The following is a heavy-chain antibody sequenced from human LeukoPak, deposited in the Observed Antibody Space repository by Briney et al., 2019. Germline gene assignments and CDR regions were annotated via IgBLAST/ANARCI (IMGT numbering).Heavy chain of an antibody. J-gene: IGHJ1*01. Sequence: PGGSLRLSCAASGLAFSSFGMHWVRQAPGKGLEWVAVTSFDGGNKHYADSVKGRFTISRDNSKNTLSLQMNSLRVEDTAVYYCTSWGDTTAEYFQRWGQGTLVTVSS. CDR2: TSFDGGNK. CDR3: TSWGDTTAEYFQR. D-gene: IGHD2-21*02. V-gene: IGHV3-30*03. CDR1: GLAFSSFG.